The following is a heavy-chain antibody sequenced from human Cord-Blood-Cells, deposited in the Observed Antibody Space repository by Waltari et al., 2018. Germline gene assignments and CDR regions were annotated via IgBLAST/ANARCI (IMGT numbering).Heavy chain of an antibody. V-gene: IGHV4-4*02. CDR3: ARVAGYCSGGSCYNWFDP. Sequence: QVQLQESGPGLVKPSGTLSLTCAVSGGSISSSNWWSWVRQPPGKGLEWIGEIYHSGSTKYNPSLKSRVTISVDKSKNQFSLKLSSVTAADTAVYYCARVAGYCSGGSCYNWFDPWGQGTLVTVSS. CDR2: IYHSGST. D-gene: IGHD2-15*01. J-gene: IGHJ5*02. CDR1: GGSISSSNW.